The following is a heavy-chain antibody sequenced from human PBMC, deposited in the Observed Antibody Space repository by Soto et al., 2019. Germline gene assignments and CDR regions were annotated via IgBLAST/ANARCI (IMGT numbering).Heavy chain of an antibody. Sequence: EVQLLESGGGLVQPGGSLRLSCAASGFTFSSYAMSWVRQAPGEGLEWVSAISGSGGSTYYADSVKGRFTISRDNSKNTLYLQMTSLRAEDTAVYYCAKVISVPVWGLDYWGQGSLVTVSS. CDR3: AKVISVPVWGLDY. V-gene: IGHV3-23*01. J-gene: IGHJ4*02. CDR1: GFTFSSYA. D-gene: IGHD3-16*01. CDR2: ISGSGGST.